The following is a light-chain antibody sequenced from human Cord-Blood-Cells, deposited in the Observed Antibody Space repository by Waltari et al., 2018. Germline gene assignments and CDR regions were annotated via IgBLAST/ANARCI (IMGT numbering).Light chain of an antibody. J-gene: IGLJ1*01. CDR1: SGHSSYA. V-gene: IGLV4-69*01. CDR3: QTWGTGIHV. CDR2: LNRDGSH. Sequence: QIVLTQTPSAPACLRASVTPTCILSSGHSSYAFAWHQQQPEKGPRYLMKLNRDGSHSKGDGIPDRFSGSSSGAERYLTISSLQSEDEADYYCQTWGTGIHVFGTGTKVTVL.